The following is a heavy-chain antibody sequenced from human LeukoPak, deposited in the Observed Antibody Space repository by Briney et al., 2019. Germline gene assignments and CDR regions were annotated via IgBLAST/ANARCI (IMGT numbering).Heavy chain of an antibody. Sequence: GGSLRLSCAASGFTFSSYGMHWVRQAPGKGLEWVAVISYDGSNKHYADSVKGRFTISRDNSKNTLYLQMNSLKTEDTAVYYCTTQQLDRNYFNYNYMDVWGKGTTVTVSS. J-gene: IGHJ6*03. CDR2: ISYDGSNK. CDR3: TTQQLDRNYFNYNYMDV. CDR1: GFTFSSYG. V-gene: IGHV3-30*03. D-gene: IGHD6-13*01.